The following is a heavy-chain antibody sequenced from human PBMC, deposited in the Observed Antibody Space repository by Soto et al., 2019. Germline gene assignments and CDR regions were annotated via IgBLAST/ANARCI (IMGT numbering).Heavy chain of an antibody. J-gene: IGHJ4*02. V-gene: IGHV3-74*01. D-gene: IGHD3-16*01. CDR3: SIWGTMGVDY. CDR1: GFTFNTHW. Sequence: EVQLVESGGGVVQPGGSLRLSCTASGFTFNTHWMHWVRQAPGKGLVWVSRIYFDGITTNYADSVKGRLTVSRDNVNNTVYLLVKTLSDEATAVYYCSIWGTMGVDYWGPGTLGSVSS. CDR2: IYFDGITT.